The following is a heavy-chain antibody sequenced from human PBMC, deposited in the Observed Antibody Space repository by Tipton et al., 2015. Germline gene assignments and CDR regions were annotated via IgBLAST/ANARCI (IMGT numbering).Heavy chain of an antibody. Sequence: TLSLTCTFSGGSVSSGTYYWSWIRQPPGKELEWIGYIYYSGSTNYNPSLKSRVTISVDTSKNQFTLKLSSVTAADTAVYYCARLFYISSWYWFDPWGQGTLVTVSS. D-gene: IGHD6-13*01. CDR1: GGSVSSGTYY. V-gene: IGHV4-61*01. CDR3: ARLFYISSWYWFDP. CDR2: IYYSGST. J-gene: IGHJ5*02.